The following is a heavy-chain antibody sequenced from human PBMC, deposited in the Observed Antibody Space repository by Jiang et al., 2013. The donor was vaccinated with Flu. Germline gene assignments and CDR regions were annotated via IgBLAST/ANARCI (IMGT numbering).Heavy chain of an antibody. D-gene: IGHD3-22*01. CDR2: IWYDGSNK. Sequence: GRSLRLSCAASGFTFSSYGMHWVRQAPGKGLEWVAVIWYDGSNKYYADSVKGRFTISRDNSKNTLYLQMNSLRAEDTAVYYCARSWNDYDSSGYYLRTVDYWGQGTLVTVSS. CDR1: GFTFSSYG. J-gene: IGHJ4*02. V-gene: IGHV3-33*01. CDR3: ARSWNDYDSSGYYLRTVDY.